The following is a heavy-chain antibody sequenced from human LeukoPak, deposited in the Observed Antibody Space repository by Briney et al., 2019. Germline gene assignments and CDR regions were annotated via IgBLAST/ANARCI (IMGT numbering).Heavy chain of an antibody. CDR1: GFTFSSYA. Sequence: PGGSLRLSCAAPGFTFSSYAMSWVRQAPGKGLEWVSAISGSGGSTYYADSVKGRFTISRDNSKNTLYLQMNSLRAEDTALYYCAKGCGGNSGYFDYWGQGTLVTVSS. CDR2: ISGSGGST. D-gene: IGHD4-23*01. V-gene: IGHV3-23*01. J-gene: IGHJ4*02. CDR3: AKGCGGNSGYFDY.